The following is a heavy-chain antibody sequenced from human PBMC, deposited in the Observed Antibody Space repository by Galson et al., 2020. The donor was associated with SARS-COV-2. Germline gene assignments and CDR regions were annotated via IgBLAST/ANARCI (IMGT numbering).Heavy chain of an antibody. J-gene: IGHJ2*01. CDR2: ISGSAGST. V-gene: IGHV3-23*01. Sequence: GGSLRLSCAASGFTFSSYAMSWVRQAPGKGLEWVSTISGSAGSTYYADTVKGRFTISRDNSKNMLYLQINSLRAEDTAVYYCAKWKNQQADLWGRGTLVTVSS. D-gene: IGHD2-2*01. CDR3: AKWKNQQADL. CDR1: GFTFSSYA.